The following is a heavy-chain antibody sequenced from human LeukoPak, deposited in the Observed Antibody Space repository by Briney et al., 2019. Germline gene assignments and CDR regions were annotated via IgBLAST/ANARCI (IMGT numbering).Heavy chain of an antibody. D-gene: IGHD5/OR15-5a*01. Sequence: SETLSLTCTVSGVSVSSGSYFWSWIRQPPGEGPQWIGYIYHDGSTNYSPSLRSRVSISVDTSKNQFSLKLSSVTTADTAVYFCATFFDFWFGPWGQGTQVTVSS. J-gene: IGHJ5*02. CDR3: ATFFDFWFGP. CDR2: IYHDGST. V-gene: IGHV4-61*01. CDR1: GVSVSSGSYF.